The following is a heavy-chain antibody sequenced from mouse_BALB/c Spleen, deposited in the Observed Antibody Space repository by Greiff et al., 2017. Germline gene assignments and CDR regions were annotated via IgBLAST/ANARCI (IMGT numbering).Heavy chain of an antibody. CDR1: GFTFSSFG. V-gene: IGHV5-17*02. J-gene: IGHJ2*01. CDR2: ISSGSSTI. D-gene: IGHD1-1*02. CDR3: ARSDYSLVYFDY. Sequence: EVQLVESGGGLVQPGGSRKLSCAASGFTFSSFGMHWVRQAPEKGLEWVAYISSGSSTIYYADTVKGRFTISRDNPKNTLFLQMTSLRSEDTAMYYCARSDYSLVYFDYWGQGTTLTVSS.